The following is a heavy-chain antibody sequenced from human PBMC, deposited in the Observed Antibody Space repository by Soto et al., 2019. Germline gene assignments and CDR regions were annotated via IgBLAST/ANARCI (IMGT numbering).Heavy chain of an antibody. J-gene: IGHJ4*02. CDR2: INSDGSST. V-gene: IGHV3-74*01. CDR1: GFTFSSYW. CDR3: AREKYYYGSGSSGFDY. Sequence: GGSLRLSCAASGFTFSSYWMHWVRQAPGKGLVWVSRINSDGSSTSYADSVKGRFTISRDNAKNTLYLQMNSLRAEDTAVYYCAREKYYYGSGSSGFDYWGQGTLVTVS. D-gene: IGHD3-10*01.